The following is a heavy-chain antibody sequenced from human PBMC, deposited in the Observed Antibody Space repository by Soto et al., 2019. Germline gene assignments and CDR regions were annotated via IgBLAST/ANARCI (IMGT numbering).Heavy chain of an antibody. J-gene: IGHJ6*02. Sequence: KTSETLSLTCTVSGGSISSYYWSWIRQPAGKGLEWIGRIYTSGSTNYNPSLKSRVTMSVDTSKNQFSLKLSSVTAADTAVYYCARDGDGYSNYYYYGMDVWGQGTTVTVSS. V-gene: IGHV4-4*07. CDR1: GGSISSYY. CDR3: ARDGDGYSNYYYYGMDV. D-gene: IGHD2-15*01. CDR2: IYTSGST.